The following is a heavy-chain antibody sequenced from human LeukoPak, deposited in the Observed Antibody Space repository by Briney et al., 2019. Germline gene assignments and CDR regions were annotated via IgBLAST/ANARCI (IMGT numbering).Heavy chain of an antibody. V-gene: IGHV1-2*02. J-gene: IGHJ4*02. Sequence: ASVKVSCKASGYTFTDYYMHWVRQAPGQGLEWMGWINPNSGGTNYAQNFQGRVTMTRDTSISTAHMELSRLRSDDTAVYYCASGSYDSWSGYDWGQGTLVTVSS. D-gene: IGHD3-3*01. CDR3: ASGSYDSWSGYD. CDR2: INPNSGGT. CDR1: GYTFTDYY.